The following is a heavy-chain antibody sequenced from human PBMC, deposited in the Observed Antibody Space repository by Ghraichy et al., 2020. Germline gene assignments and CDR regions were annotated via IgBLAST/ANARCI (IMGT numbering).Heavy chain of an antibody. J-gene: IGHJ3*02. CDR1: GFSLTTSGVG. CDR2: IYWEDDK. D-gene: IGHD3-10*01. CDR3: AHIGFSYAFDM. Sequence: SGPTLVKPTQTLTLTCTFSGFSLTTSGVGVGWIRQPPGKALEWLALIYWEDDKRYSPSLKSRITVTKDTSKKQVVLTMTNMDPVDTATYYCAHIGFSYAFDMWGQGTMVTVSS. V-gene: IGHV2-5*02.